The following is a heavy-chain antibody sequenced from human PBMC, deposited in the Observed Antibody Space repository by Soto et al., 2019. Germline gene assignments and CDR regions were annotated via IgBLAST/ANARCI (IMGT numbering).Heavy chain of an antibody. Sequence: QITLKESGPTLVRPTQTLTLTCTFSGFSLTTSGVGVGWIRQPPGKALEWLAVIYWDDDKRYSSSLKSRLIITKDTSKNQVVLTMTNMDPVDTATYYCAHHPYYCLGSYSFDYWGQGTLVTVSS. CDR1: GFSLTTSGVG. J-gene: IGHJ4*02. V-gene: IGHV2-5*02. CDR2: IYWDDDK. D-gene: IGHD3-10*01. CDR3: AHHPYYCLGSYSFDY.